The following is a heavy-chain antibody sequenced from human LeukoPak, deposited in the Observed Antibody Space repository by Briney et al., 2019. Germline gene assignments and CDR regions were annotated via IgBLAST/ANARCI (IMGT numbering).Heavy chain of an antibody. V-gene: IGHV4-61*02. CDR1: GGSISSGSYY. D-gene: IGHD3-22*01. CDR2: IYTSGST. J-gene: IGHJ4*02. CDR3: ARSYYYDSSGYLSYFDY. Sequence: ASQTPSLTCTVSGGSISSGSYYWRWIRQPAGKGLEWIGRIYTSGSTNYNPSLKSRVTISVDTSKNQFSLKLSSVTAADTAVYYCARSYYYDSSGYLSYFDYWGQGTLVTVSS.